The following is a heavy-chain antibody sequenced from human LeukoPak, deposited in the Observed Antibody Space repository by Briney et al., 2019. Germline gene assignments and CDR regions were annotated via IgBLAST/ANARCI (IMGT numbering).Heavy chain of an antibody. CDR1: GFSFSGHW. CDR2: ISPTGSTT. D-gene: IGHD6-6*01. Sequence: GGSLRLSCTASGFSFSGHWMHWARQLPGKGLVWVSRISPTGSTTSYTDSVKGRFTVSRDNAKNTLYLQVNNLRAEDTAVYYCARGPNSNWSGLDFWGQGTLLTVSS. J-gene: IGHJ4*02. V-gene: IGHV3-74*01. CDR3: ARGPNSNWSGLDF.